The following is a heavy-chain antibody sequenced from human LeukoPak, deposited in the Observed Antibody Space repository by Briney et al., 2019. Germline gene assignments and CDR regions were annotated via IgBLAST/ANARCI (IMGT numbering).Heavy chain of an antibody. V-gene: IGHV5-51*01. Sequence: GASLQISCEGSGSIFTSYWIGGGRQLPGKGLEGMGIIYPGDSDTRDSPSFQGQVTISADKSINTAYLQWSSLKASDSAMYYCARADEDYYFDYWGQGTLVTVSS. D-gene: IGHD3/OR15-3a*01. CDR2: IYPGDSDT. CDR3: ARADEDYYFDY. CDR1: GSIFTSYW. J-gene: IGHJ4*02.